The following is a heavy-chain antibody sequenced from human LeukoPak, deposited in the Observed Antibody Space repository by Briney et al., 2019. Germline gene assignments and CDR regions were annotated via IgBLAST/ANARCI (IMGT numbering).Heavy chain of an antibody. Sequence: GGSLRLSCAASGFNFSNYSMNWVRQAPGKGLDWVATITGSTTYIYYSESVKGRFIISRDNAKNSLYLQMNSLRVEDTGVYYCVPLATDYWGQGTLVTVSS. V-gene: IGHV3-21*01. CDR2: ITGSTTYI. J-gene: IGHJ4*02. D-gene: IGHD1-26*01. CDR1: GFNFSNYS. CDR3: VPLATDY.